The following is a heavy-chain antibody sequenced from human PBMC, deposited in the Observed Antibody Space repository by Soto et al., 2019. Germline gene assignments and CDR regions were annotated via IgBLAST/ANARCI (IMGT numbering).Heavy chain of an antibody. Sequence: EVQLVESGGGLVQPGRSLRLSCAASEFTFEDYAMHWVRQAPGKGLEWVSGISWNSGTLVYADSVKGRFTISRDNAKNSLFLQMNSLRAEDTALYFCATGRTRPLQLGSFGDNAFDVWGQGTMVTVSS. V-gene: IGHV3-9*01. J-gene: IGHJ3*01. CDR2: ISWNSGTL. D-gene: IGHD1-1*01. CDR1: EFTFEDYA. CDR3: ATGRTRPLQLGSFGDNAFDV.